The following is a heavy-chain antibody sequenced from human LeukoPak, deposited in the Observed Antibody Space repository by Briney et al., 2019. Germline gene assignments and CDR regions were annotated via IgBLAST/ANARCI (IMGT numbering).Heavy chain of an antibody. Sequence: PSETLSLTCTVSGGAITGYYWNWIRQPPGKGLEWIGNIYYSGTTNYNPSLKSRVTISVDTSKTHFSLKLRSVTAADTAVYYCAREVAAVSWFDPWGQGTLVTVSS. J-gene: IGHJ5*02. D-gene: IGHD2-15*01. CDR2: IYYSGTT. V-gene: IGHV4-59*01. CDR3: AREVAAVSWFDP. CDR1: GGAITGYY.